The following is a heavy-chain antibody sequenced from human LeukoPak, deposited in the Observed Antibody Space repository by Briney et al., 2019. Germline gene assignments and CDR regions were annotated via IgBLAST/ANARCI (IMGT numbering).Heavy chain of an antibody. CDR2: ISSSTSTI. J-gene: IGHJ4*02. D-gene: IGHD3-10*01. Sequence: QPGGSLRLSCAASGFTFSSYNMNWVRQAPGMRLEWVSYISSSTSTIYYADSVKGRFTISRDNAKNSLYLQMNSLRAEDTAVYYCASSDRMIRGVAPFDYWGQGTLVTVSS. CDR3: ASSDRMIRGVAPFDY. V-gene: IGHV3-48*01. CDR1: GFTFSSYN.